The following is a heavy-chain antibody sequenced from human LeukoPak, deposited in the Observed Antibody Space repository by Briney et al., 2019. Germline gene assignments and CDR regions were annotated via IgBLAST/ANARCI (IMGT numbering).Heavy chain of an antibody. CDR3: ARVSGYYLPFDY. CDR2: ISYDGSNK. V-gene: IGHV3-30-3*01. D-gene: IGHD3-22*01. J-gene: IGHJ4*02. Sequence: GGSLRLSCAASGFTFSSYAMHWVRQAPGKGLERVAVISYDGSNKYYADSVKGRFTISRDNSKNTLYLQMNSLRAEDTAVYYCARVSGYYLPFDYWGQGTLVTVSS. CDR1: GFTFSSYA.